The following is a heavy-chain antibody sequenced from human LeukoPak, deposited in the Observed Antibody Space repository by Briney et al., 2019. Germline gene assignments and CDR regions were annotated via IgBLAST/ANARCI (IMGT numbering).Heavy chain of an antibody. Sequence: GGSLILSCAASGFTFSSYAMSWVRQAPGKGLEWVSAISGSGGSTYYADSVKGRFTISRDNSKNTLYLQMNSLRAEDTAVYYCAKELAFYYDNPSYFQHWGRGTLVTVSS. V-gene: IGHV3-23*01. CDR2: ISGSGGST. CDR1: GFTFSSYA. CDR3: AKELAFYYDNPSYFQH. J-gene: IGHJ1*01. D-gene: IGHD3-22*01.